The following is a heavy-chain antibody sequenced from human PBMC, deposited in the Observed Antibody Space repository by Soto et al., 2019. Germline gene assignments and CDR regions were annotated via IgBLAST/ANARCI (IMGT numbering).Heavy chain of an antibody. CDR2: IVVDSGNT. D-gene: IGHD1-26*01. CDR1: GFTFADSA. CDR3: ATANNTSPFAF. J-gene: IGHJ4*02. Sequence: QVQLEQSGPEVKKPGTSVRVSCKASGFTFADSAVQWVRQARGQRLEWIGRIVVDSGNTKYAQRFTERVTISWDMSTTTAFQELRSLSSEAAAVYYRATANNTSPFAFWGLGTLVTVS. V-gene: IGHV1-58*01.